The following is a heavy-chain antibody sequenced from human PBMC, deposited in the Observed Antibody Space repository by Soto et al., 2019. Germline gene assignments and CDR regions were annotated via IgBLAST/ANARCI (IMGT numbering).Heavy chain of an antibody. V-gene: IGHV1-2*02. CDR1: GYTFTDYY. CDR2: INPSTGGT. J-gene: IGHJ4*02. CDR3: ARIYYDYFWGSYRYDY. D-gene: IGHD3-16*02. Sequence: ASVKVSCKASGYTFTDYYIHWVRQAPGQGLEWMGWINPSTGGTNYEQKFQGRVTMTRDTSITTAHMELSSLRSDETAMFYCARIYYDYFWGSYRYDYWGQGTLVTVS.